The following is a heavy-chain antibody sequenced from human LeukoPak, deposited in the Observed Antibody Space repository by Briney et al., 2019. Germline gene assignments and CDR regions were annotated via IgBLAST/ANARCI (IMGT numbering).Heavy chain of an antibody. J-gene: IGHJ5*02. Sequence: GGSLRLSCAASGFTFSSYSVNWVRQAPGKGLEWVSYISSSSSTIYYADSVKGRFTISRDNAKNSLYLQMNSLRDEDTAVYYCARDTSRIGINWFDPWGQGTLVTVSS. CDR1: GFTFSSYS. D-gene: IGHD1-14*01. CDR3: ARDTSRIGINWFDP. V-gene: IGHV3-48*02. CDR2: ISSSSSTI.